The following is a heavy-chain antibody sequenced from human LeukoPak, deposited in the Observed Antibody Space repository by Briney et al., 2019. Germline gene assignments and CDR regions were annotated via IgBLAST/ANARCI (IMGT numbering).Heavy chain of an antibody. CDR1: GGSFSGYY. V-gene: IGHV4-34*01. Sequence: AETLSLTCAVYGGSFSGYYLRWVRQPPGKGLEWVGEINHSGSTNYYPSLKSRVTISVDTSKNQFYLTLSSVTAADTAVYYCARRSQWLVRAFDYWGQGTLVTVSS. CDR3: ARRSQWLVRAFDY. CDR2: INHSGST. D-gene: IGHD6-19*01. J-gene: IGHJ4*02.